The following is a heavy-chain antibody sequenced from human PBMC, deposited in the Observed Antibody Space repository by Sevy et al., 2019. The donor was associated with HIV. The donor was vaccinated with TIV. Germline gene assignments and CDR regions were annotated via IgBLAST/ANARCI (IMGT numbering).Heavy chain of an antibody. CDR2: IYYTGST. CDR3: TRGGVRD. CDR1: GGSINSYY. D-gene: IGHD3-16*01. Sequence: SDTLSLTCTVSGGSINSYYWSWIRQPPGKRLEWIGYIYYTGSTNYNPSLKSRVTISVDTSKNQFSLKLSSVTAADTAVYYCTRGGVRDWGQGTLVTVSS. J-gene: IGHJ4*02. V-gene: IGHV4-59*01.